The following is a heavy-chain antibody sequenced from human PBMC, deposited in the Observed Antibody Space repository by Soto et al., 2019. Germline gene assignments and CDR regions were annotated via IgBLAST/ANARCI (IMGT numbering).Heavy chain of an antibody. Sequence: PSETLSLTCSVSGGSVSNKTYYWSWIRQPPGKRLEWIGYVYYSGTTNYNPSLKSRVTISVDLSKNQFSLRLSSVTTADTALYYCAKENTPPYFDYWGQGALVTVSS. CDR3: AKENTPPYFDY. D-gene: IGHD2-15*01. J-gene: IGHJ4*02. V-gene: IGHV4-61*01. CDR2: VYYSGTT. CDR1: GGSVSNKTYY.